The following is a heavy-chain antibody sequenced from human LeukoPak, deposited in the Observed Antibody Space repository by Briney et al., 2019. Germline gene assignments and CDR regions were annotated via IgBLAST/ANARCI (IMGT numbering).Heavy chain of an antibody. Sequence: GGSPRLSCAASGFTFSDYSMNWVRQAPGKGPEWVSSITSSGTYIYYADSVKGRFTISRDNAKNSLYLQMNSLRAEDTALYYCANTHYDILTGYWGAFDIWGQGTMVTVSS. J-gene: IGHJ3*02. CDR3: ANTHYDILTGYWGAFDI. D-gene: IGHD3-9*01. CDR1: GFTFSDYS. V-gene: IGHV3-21*04. CDR2: ITSSGTYI.